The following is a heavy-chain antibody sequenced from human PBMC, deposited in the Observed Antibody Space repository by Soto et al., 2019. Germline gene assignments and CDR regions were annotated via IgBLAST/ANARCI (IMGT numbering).Heavy chain of an antibody. CDR3: TRGGRENTWNAGNFDY. D-gene: IGHD1-20*01. J-gene: IGHJ4*02. CDR2: VVPKIGNI. CDR1: GGTFSSYS. Sequence: ASVKVSCKAPGGTFSSYSINWVRQAPGQGLEWMGRVVPKIGNINFVRKFQGRLTLTADKSTRTAFLELSSLRPEDTAVYYCTRGGRENTWNAGNFDYWGRGTLLPVSS. V-gene: IGHV1-18*04.